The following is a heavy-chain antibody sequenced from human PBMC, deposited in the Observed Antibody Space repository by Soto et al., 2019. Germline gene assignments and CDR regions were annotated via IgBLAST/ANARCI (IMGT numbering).Heavy chain of an antibody. J-gene: IGHJ4*02. V-gene: IGHV3-23*01. CDR2: ISGSAGST. Sequence: EVQLLESGGGVVQPGGSLRLSCAASGFTFSSYAMTWVRQAPGKGLEWVSGISGSAGSTYYADSVKGRFTISRDNSKNTLYLQMNNLRAEDTAGYYCAKDVYCRSTSCSFDYWGQGTLVTVSS. CDR3: AKDVYCRSTSCSFDY. CDR1: GFTFSSYA. D-gene: IGHD2-2*01.